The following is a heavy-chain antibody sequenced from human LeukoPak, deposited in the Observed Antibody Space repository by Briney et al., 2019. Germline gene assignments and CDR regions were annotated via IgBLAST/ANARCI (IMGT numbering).Heavy chain of an antibody. V-gene: IGHV3-7*01. J-gene: IGHJ6*02. Sequence: GGSLRLSCAASGFTFSSYSMNWVRQAPGKGLEWVANIKQDGNEKYYVDSVKGRFTISRDNARNSVSLQMDSLRAEDTAVYYCAKDALLYYDILTGYLRDYYYGMDVWGQGTTVTVSS. D-gene: IGHD3-9*01. CDR3: AKDALLYYDILTGYLRDYYYGMDV. CDR2: IKQDGNEK. CDR1: GFTFSSYS.